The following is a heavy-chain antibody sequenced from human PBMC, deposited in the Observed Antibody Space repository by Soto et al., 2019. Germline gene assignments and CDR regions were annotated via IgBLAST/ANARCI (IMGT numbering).Heavy chain of an antibody. D-gene: IGHD4-17*01. Sequence: GESLKISCKGSGYSFTSYWIGWVRQMPGKGLEWMGIIYPGDSDTRYSPSFQGQVTISAEKSISTAYLQWSSLKASDTAMYYCARLTYDYEFPYGMDVWGQGTTVTVSS. V-gene: IGHV5-51*01. CDR2: IYPGDSDT. CDR3: ARLTYDYEFPYGMDV. J-gene: IGHJ6*02. CDR1: GYSFTSYW.